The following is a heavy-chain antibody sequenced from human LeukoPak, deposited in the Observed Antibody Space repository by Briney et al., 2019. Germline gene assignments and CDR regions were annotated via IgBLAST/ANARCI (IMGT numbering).Heavy chain of an antibody. J-gene: IGHJ4*02. D-gene: IGHD5-24*01. CDR2: INSGGSST. V-gene: IGHV3-74*01. CDR1: GFTFSSYW. CDR3: ARGARGKVQLSYFDY. Sequence: PGGSLRLSCAASGFTFSSYWMHWVRQAPGKGLVWVSRINSGGSSTSYADSVKGRFTISRDNSKNTLYLQMNSLRAEDTAVYYCARGARGKVQLSYFDYWGQGTLVTVSS.